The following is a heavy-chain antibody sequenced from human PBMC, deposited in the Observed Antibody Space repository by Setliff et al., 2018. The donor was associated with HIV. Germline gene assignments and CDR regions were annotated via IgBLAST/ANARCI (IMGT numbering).Heavy chain of an antibody. Sequence: PSETLSLTCTVSGASVNSNNYYWGWIRQPPGKGLEWLASIYYSGTTYYNPSLKSRVTIPVDTSKNQFSLKLSSVTAADTAIYYCARGYGSWDYWGQGTLVTVSS. CDR2: IYYSGTT. CDR1: GASVNSNNYY. J-gene: IGHJ4*02. CDR3: ARGYGSWDY. D-gene: IGHD6-13*01. V-gene: IGHV4-39*01.